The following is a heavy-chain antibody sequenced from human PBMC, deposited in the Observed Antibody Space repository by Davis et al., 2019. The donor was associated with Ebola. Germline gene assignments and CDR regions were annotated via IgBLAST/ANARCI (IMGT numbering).Heavy chain of an antibody. J-gene: IGHJ4*02. CDR3: ARGATITFGGVIGLWRAGNFDY. V-gene: IGHV4-59*01. CDR1: GGSFSGYY. D-gene: IGHD3-16*02. Sequence: SETLSLTCAVYGGSFSGYYWSWIRQPPGKGLEWIGYIYYSGSTNYNPSLKSRVTISVDTSKNQFSLKLSSVTAADTAVYYCARGATITFGGVIGLWRAGNFDYWGQGTLVTVSS. CDR2: IYYSGST.